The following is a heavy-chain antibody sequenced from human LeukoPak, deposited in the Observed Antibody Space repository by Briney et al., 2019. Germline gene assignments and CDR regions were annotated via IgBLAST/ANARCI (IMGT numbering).Heavy chain of an antibody. J-gene: IGHJ5*02. V-gene: IGHV1-69*01. D-gene: IGHD4-17*01. CDR3: AKDYGDYINWFDP. Sequence: SVKVSCKASGGTFSSYAISWVRQDPGQGLEWMGGIIPISGTANYAQKFQGRVTITADESTSTAYMELSSLRSEDTAVYYCAKDYGDYINWFDPWGQGTLVTVSS. CDR1: GGTFSSYA. CDR2: IIPISGTA.